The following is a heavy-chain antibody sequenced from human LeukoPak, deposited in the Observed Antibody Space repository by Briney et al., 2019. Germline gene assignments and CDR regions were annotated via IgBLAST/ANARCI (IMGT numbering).Heavy chain of an antibody. CDR2: IYYSGST. Sequence: SETLSFTCTVSGGSISSYYWSWIRQPPGKGLEWIGYIYYSGSTNYNPSLKSRVTISVDTSENQFSLKLSSVTAADTAVYYCARVAIPAATYYYYYYMDVWGKGTTVTVSS. CDR1: GGSISSYY. V-gene: IGHV4-59*01. J-gene: IGHJ6*03. CDR3: ARVAIPAATYYYYYYMDV. D-gene: IGHD2-2*01.